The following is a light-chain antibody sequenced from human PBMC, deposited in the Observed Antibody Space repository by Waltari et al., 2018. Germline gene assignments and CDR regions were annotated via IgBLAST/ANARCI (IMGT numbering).Light chain of an antibody. CDR2: GAS. Sequence: DIQMTQSPSSLSASVGDRVTITCRASQAIRDSLAWYQQKPGKAPKLLLYGASRLDSGVPFIFSGSGSGTDFTLTITSLQPEDFATYYCQHYYNIPRTFGQGTKVEVK. J-gene: IGKJ1*01. CDR1: QAIRDS. CDR3: QHYYNIPRT. V-gene: IGKV1-NL1*01.